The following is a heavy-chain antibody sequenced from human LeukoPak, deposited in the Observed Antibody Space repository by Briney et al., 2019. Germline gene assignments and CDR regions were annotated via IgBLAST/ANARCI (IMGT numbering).Heavy chain of an antibody. CDR3: VRDRELNY. D-gene: IGHD1-7*01. J-gene: IGHJ4*02. CDR2: IYYSGST. Sequence: SETLSLTCTVSGGSISSYYWSWIRQPPGRGLEWIGYIYYSGSTNYNPSLKSRATISADTSKNQFSLKLSSVTAADTAVYYCVRDRELNYWGQGTLVTVSS. CDR1: GGSISSYY. V-gene: IGHV4-59*01.